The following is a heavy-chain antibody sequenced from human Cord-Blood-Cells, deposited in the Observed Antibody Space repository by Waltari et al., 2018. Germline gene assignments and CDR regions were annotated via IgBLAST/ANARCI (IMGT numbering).Heavy chain of an antibody. J-gene: IGHJ6*02. D-gene: IGHD4-17*01. Sequence: QVQLQESGPGLVKPSQTLSLTCTFSGGSISSGGYYWSWIRQPPGKGLEWIGYIYYSGSTYYNPSLKSRVTISVDTSKNQFSLKLSSVTAADTAVYYCARDRERDYGDYLGYGMDVWGQGTTVTVSS. V-gene: IGHV4-31*03. CDR1: GGSISSGGYY. CDR2: IYYSGST. CDR3: ARDRERDYGDYLGYGMDV.